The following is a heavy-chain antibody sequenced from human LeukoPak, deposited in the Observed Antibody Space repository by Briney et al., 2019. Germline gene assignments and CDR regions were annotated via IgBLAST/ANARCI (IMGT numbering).Heavy chain of an antibody. CDR2: ILYDGSDN. D-gene: IGHD4-17*01. J-gene: IGHJ4*02. Sequence: PGGSLRLSCAASGFSFSTYAMHWVRQAPGKGLEWVAIILYDGSDNHHADSMKGRFTIFRDNSKNTLYLQMNSLRAEDTAVYYCAKDYGDYEVYWGQGTLVTVSS. CDR1: GFSFSTYA. V-gene: IGHV3-30-3*02. CDR3: AKDYGDYEVY.